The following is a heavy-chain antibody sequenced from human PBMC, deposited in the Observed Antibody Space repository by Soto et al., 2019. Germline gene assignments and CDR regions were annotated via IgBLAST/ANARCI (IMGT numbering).Heavy chain of an antibody. CDR3: AREGILGLFDAYDL. J-gene: IGHJ3*01. CDR1: VFTISV. CDR2: ISTHNGNT. D-gene: IGHD3-3*01. V-gene: IGHV1-18*04. Sequence: GGSVKVSCKASVFTISVISWVRQAPGQRLEWMGWISTHNGNTIYAQKFQGRVIMTMDTSTTTVYMELRSLRPDDTAVYLCAREGILGLFDAYDLWGQGTMVTVSS.